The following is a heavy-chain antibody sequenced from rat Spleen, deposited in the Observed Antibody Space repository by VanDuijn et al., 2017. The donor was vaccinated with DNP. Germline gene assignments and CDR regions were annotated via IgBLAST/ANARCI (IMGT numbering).Heavy chain of an antibody. D-gene: IGHD1-12*01. CDR1: GFSLTSYC. J-gene: IGHJ2*01. V-gene: IGHV2-65*01. CDR3: ARDSGYYDVFNYFDY. Sequence: QVQLKETGPGLVQPTQTLSITCTVSGFSLTSYCIQWVRQTPGKGPEWMGFIRSGGSTEYNSEFKSRLSISRDTSKNQVFLKMNSLKAEDTGVYYCARDSGYYDVFNYFDYWGQGVMVTVSS. CDR2: IRSGGST.